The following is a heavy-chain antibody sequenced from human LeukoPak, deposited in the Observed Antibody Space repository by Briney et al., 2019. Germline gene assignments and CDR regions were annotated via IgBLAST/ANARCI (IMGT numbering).Heavy chain of an antibody. CDR1: GGSISSSNW. D-gene: IGHD1-1*01. J-gene: IGHJ4*02. Sequence: PSETLSLTCAVSGGSISSSNWWSWVRQPPGKGLEWIGEIYHSGSTNYNPSLKSRVTISVDKSKNQFSLKLSSVTAADTAVYYCARDASQLETIFDYWGQGTLVTVSS. CDR3: ARDASQLETIFDY. CDR2: IYHSGST. V-gene: IGHV4-4*02.